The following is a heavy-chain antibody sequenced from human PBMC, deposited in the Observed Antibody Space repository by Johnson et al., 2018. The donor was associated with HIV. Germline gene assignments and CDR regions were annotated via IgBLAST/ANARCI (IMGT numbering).Heavy chain of an antibody. CDR1: GFTFSDYY. CDR2: ISYDGSNK. J-gene: IGHJ3*02. Sequence: QVQLVESGGGLVQPGGSLRLSCAASGFTFSDYYMSWIRQAPGKGLEWVAVISYDGSNKYYADSVKGRFTISRDKAKNTLYLQMNSLRAEDTAVYYCARDRGRRWFHDAFDIWGQGTMVTVSS. D-gene: IGHD4-23*01. CDR3: ARDRGRRWFHDAFDI. V-gene: IGHV3-30-3*01.